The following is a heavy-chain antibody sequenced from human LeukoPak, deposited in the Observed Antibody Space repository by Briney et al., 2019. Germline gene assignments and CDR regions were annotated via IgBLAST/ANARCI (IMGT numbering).Heavy chain of an antibody. V-gene: IGHV6-1*01. J-gene: IGHJ4*02. Sequence: SQTLSLTCAISGDSVSSNSAAWNWIRQSPSRGLEWLGRTYYRSKWYNDYAVSVKSRITINPDTSKNQFSLQLNSVTPEDTAVYYCARGDVGRVRGVSRVFDYWGQGTLVTVSS. CDR3: ARGDVGRVRGVSRVFDY. D-gene: IGHD3-10*01. CDR2: TYYRSKWYN. CDR1: GDSVSSNSAA.